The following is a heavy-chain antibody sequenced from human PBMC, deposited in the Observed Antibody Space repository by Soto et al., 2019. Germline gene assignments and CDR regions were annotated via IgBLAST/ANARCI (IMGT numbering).Heavy chain of an antibody. CDR2: INPNSGGT. CDR1: GYTFTGYY. CDR3: ARDDLGGSFLAY. D-gene: IGHD1-26*01. J-gene: IGHJ4*02. Sequence: QVPLVQSRAEVKKPGASVKVSCKASGYTFTGYYMHWVRQAPGQGLEWMGWINPNSGGTNYAQNFQGWVTMTRDTSISTASMELSRLRSDDTAVYYCARDDLGGSFLAYWGQGTLVTVSS. V-gene: IGHV1-2*04.